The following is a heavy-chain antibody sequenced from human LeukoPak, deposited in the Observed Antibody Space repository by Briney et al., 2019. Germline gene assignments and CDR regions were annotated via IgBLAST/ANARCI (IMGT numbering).Heavy chain of an antibody. CDR1: GGSISSSSYY. J-gene: IGHJ6*02. D-gene: IGHD3-10*01. CDR2: IYYSGST. Sequence: SETLSLTCTVSGGSISSSSYYWGWIRQPPGKGLEWIGSIYYSGSTYYNPSLKSRVTISVDTSKNQFSLKLSSVTAADTAVYYCARELWFGELHQYYYYGMDVWGQGTTVTVSS. V-gene: IGHV4-39*07. CDR3: ARELWFGELHQYYYYGMDV.